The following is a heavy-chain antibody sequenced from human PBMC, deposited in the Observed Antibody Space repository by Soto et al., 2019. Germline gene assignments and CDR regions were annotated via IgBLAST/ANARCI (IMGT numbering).Heavy chain of an antibody. CDR3: ARGRISSTSPLGY. CDR1: GGSFSGNY. V-gene: IGHV4-34*01. D-gene: IGHD2-2*01. J-gene: IGHJ4*02. Sequence: QVQLQQWGAGLLKPSETLSLTCAVYGGSFSGNYWSWIRQTPGKGLEWIGEINPSGSTNYNPSLKSRVTISVDTSKNQFSMKRRSVTAADRAVYYCARGRISSTSPLGYWGQGTLVTVSS. CDR2: INPSGST.